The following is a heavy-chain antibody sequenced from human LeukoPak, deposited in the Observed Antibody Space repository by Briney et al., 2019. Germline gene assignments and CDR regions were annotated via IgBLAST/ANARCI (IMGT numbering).Heavy chain of an antibody. Sequence: PSRTLSLTCTVSGGSISSGGYYWSWIRQPPGKGLEWIGYIYYSGTTYYNPSLQSRVTLSVDTSKKLFSLHLNSVTAADTAVYYCARVYHNKSAYDIWGQGTMVTVSS. CDR1: GGSISSGGYY. J-gene: IGHJ3*02. CDR2: IYYSGTT. D-gene: IGHD2-2*02. V-gene: IGHV4-31*03. CDR3: ARVYHNKSAYDI.